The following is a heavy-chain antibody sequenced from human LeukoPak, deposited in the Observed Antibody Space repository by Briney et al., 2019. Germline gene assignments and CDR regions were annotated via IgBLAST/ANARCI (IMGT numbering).Heavy chain of an antibody. D-gene: IGHD1-26*01. CDR3: AKLVGATGVWYFDY. CDR2: ISSGSRYI. V-gene: IGHV3-21*04. J-gene: IGHJ4*02. CDR1: GFTFSTYS. Sequence: PGGSLRLSCAASGFTFSTYSMNWVRQAPGKGLEWVSSISSGSRYIHYADSVKGRFTISRDNSKNTLYLQMNSLRAEDTAVYYCAKLVGATGVWYFDYWGQGTLVTVSS.